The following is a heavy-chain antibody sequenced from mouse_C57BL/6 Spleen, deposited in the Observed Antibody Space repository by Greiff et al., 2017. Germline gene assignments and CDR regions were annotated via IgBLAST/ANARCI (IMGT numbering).Heavy chain of an antibody. CDR2: ISNLAYSI. D-gene: IGHD2-5*01. CDR1: GFTFSDYG. Sequence: EVQRVESGGGLVQPGGSLKLSCAASGFTFSDYGMAWVRQAPRKGPEWVAFISNLAYSIYYADTVTGRFPISRENARDTLYLKMGSLRYEDTAMYYCARHRLYYSNHGGYFDVWGTGTTVTVSS. CDR3: ARHRLYYSNHGGYFDV. V-gene: IGHV5-15*01. J-gene: IGHJ1*03.